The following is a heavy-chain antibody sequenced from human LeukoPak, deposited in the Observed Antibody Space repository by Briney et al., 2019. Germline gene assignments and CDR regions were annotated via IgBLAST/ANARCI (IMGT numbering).Heavy chain of an antibody. CDR1: DGSLSRAVYC. J-gene: IGHJ4*02. CDR3: ARGAEYSSSPFDY. Sequence: SETLSLTCTASDGSLSRAVYCWSWIRHHPGKGLEWIGKIYYSGSTYYNPSLQSRATISVDRSKNQFSLKLTSVTAADTAVYYCARGAEYSSSPFDYWGQGSLVTVSS. CDR2: IYYSGST. D-gene: IGHD6-6*01. V-gene: IGHV4-31*03.